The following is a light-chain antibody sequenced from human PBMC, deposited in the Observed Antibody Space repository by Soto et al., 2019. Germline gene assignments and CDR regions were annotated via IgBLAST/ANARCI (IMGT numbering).Light chain of an antibody. J-gene: IGKJ4*01. CDR3: QQYGSSPLT. CDR2: GAS. V-gene: IGKV3-20*01. CDR1: QSVNSSY. Sequence: EIVLTQSPGTLSLSPGERATLSCRASQSVNSSYLAWYQQKPGQAPRLLIYGASSRATGIPDRFSGSGSGTDFTLTISRREPEDFAVYYCQQYGSSPLTFGGGTKVEIK.